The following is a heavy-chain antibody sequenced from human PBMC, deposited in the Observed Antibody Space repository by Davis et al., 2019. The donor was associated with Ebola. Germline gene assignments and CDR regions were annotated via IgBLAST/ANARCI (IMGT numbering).Heavy chain of an antibody. J-gene: IGHJ6*02. CDR2: INSDGSST. CDR1: GFTFSSYW. Sequence: GESLKISCAASGFTFSSYWMHWVRQAPGKGLVWVSRINSDGSSTSYADSVKGRFTISKDNAKNTLYLQMNSLRAEDTAVYYCAGWSTAYYYGMDVWGQGTTVTVSS. D-gene: IGHD2-8*02. V-gene: IGHV3-74*01. CDR3: AGWSTAYYYGMDV.